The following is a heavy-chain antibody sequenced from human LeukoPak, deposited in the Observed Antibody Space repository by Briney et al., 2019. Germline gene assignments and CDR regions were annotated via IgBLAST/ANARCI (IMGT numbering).Heavy chain of an antibody. D-gene: IGHD2-15*01. V-gene: IGHV4-34*01. Sequence: PSETLSLTCAVYGGSFSGYYWSWIRQPPGKGLEWIGEINHSGSTNYNPSLKSRATISVDTSKNQFSLKLSSVTAADTAVYYCARGSRGYSTPAHWFDPWGQGTLVTVSS. J-gene: IGHJ5*02. CDR1: GGSFSGYY. CDR2: INHSGST. CDR3: ARGSRGYSTPAHWFDP.